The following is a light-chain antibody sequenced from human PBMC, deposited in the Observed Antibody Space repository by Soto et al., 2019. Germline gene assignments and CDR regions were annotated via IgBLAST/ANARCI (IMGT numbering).Light chain of an antibody. Sequence: EIVLTQSPGTLSLSPGERATLSCRASQSVTSDYLAWYQQTPGQAPRLLFFGASIRATGIPDRFSGSGSGTDFTLTISRLEPQDSAAYFCQQYDHSPRTFGQGTKVDIK. V-gene: IGKV3-20*01. J-gene: IGKJ1*01. CDR3: QQYDHSPRT. CDR1: QSVTSDY. CDR2: GAS.